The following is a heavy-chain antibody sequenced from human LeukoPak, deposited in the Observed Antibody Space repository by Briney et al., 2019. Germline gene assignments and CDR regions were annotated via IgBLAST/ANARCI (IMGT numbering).Heavy chain of an antibody. CDR2: INPNSGGT. J-gene: IGHJ4*02. CDR1: GYTFTGYY. CDR3: ARGYYVWGSYPSPQSPAPFDY. V-gene: IGHV1-2*06. D-gene: IGHD3-16*01. Sequence: ASVKVSCKASGYTFTGYYMHWVRQAPGQGLEWMGRINPNSGGTNYAQKFQGRVTMTRDTSISTAYMELSRLRSDDTAVYYCARGYYVWGSYPSPQSPAPFDYWGQGTLVTVSS.